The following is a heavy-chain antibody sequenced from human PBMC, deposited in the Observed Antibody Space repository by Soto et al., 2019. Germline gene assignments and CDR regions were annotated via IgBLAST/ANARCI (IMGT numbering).Heavy chain of an antibody. V-gene: IGHV3-72*01. J-gene: IGHJ4*02. CDR3: ARGYYGSGTGYLHY. D-gene: IGHD3-10*01. Sequence: EVQLVESGGGLVPAGGSLRLSCAASGFTFSDHYMDWVRQAPGKGLEWVGRIRNKVNSYTTEYAASVKGRFTISRDDSKNSLYLQMNSLKTEDTAVYYCARGYYGSGTGYLHYWGQGTLVTVSS. CDR2: IRNKVNSYTT. CDR1: GFTFSDHY.